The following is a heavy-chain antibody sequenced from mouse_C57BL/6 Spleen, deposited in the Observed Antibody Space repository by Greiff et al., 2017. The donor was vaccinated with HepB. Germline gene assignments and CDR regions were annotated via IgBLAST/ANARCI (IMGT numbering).Heavy chain of an antibody. J-gene: IGHJ4*01. V-gene: IGHV1-20*01. Sequence: VQLQQSGPELVKPGDSVKISCKASGYSFTGYFMNWVMQSHGKSLEWIGRINPYNGDTFYNQKFKGKATLTVDKSSSTAHMELRSLTSEDAAVYYCAAPMYYYAMDYWGQGTSVTVSS. CDR3: AAPMYYYAMDY. CDR2: INPYNGDT. CDR1: GYSFTGYF.